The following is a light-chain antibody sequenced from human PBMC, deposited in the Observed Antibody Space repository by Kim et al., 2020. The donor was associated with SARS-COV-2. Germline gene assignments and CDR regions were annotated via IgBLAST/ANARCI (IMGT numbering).Light chain of an antibody. J-gene: IGLJ2*01. Sequence: VSPGQTASITCAGDKLGDKYVCWYQQKPGQSPVVIIYQDNKRPSGIPERFSGSTSATTATLTISGTQAMDEADYYCQAWDSSTAIFGGGTQLTVL. CDR3: QAWDSSTAI. CDR2: QDN. CDR1: KLGDKY. V-gene: IGLV3-1*01.